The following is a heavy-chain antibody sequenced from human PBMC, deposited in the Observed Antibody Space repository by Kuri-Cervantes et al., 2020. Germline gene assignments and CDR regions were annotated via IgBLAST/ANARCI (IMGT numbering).Heavy chain of an antibody. CDR3: ARGGFRHIDY. V-gene: IGHV4-39*07. Sequence: SETLSLTCTVSGDSISRSSYYWGWIRQPPGKGLEWIGSIYYTGSTSYNPSLKSRVTISVDTSKNQFSLKLSSVTAADTAVYYCARGGFRHIDYWGQGTLVTVSS. CDR2: IYYTGST. D-gene: IGHD3-10*01. CDR1: GDSISRSSYY. J-gene: IGHJ4*02.